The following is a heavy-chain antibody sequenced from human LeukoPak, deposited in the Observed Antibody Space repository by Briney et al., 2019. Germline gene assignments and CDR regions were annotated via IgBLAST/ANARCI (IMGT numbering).Heavy chain of an antibody. V-gene: IGHV4-39*07. J-gene: IGHJ4*02. CDR1: GDSSDNNGFY. CDR2: IYYSGST. CDR3: ARGTRGSDSSFDF. Sequence: SETLSLTCTVSGDSSDNNGFYWGWIRQPPGKGLEWIGNIYYSGSTYYNPSLKSRVTTSVDTSKNQFSLKLSSVTAADTAVYYCARGTRGSDSSFDFWGQGTLVTVAS. D-gene: IGHD1-1*01.